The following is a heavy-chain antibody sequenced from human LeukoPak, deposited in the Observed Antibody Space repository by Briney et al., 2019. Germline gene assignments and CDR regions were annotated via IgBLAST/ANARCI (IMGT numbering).Heavy chain of an antibody. CDR1: GGSISTYY. D-gene: IGHD3-22*01. CDR2: IYYSGST. V-gene: IGHV4-59*01. Sequence: SETLSLTCSVSGGSISTYYWNWVRQPPGKGLEWIGYIYYSGSTNYNPSLKSRVTISVDTSKNQFSLKLSSVTAADTAVYYCARGYYDSSGYLTPYNWFDPWGQGTLVTVSS. J-gene: IGHJ5*02. CDR3: ARGYYDSSGYLTPYNWFDP.